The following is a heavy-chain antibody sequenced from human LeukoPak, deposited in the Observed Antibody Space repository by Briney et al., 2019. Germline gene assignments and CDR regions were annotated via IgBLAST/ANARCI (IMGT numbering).Heavy chain of an antibody. D-gene: IGHD6-13*01. CDR3: AREWYSSQDSYYYYYMDV. CDR2: IYYSGST. CDR1: GGSFSSYY. V-gene: IGHV4-39*07. Sequence: SETLSLTCAVYGGSFSSYYWGWIRQPPGKGLEWIGSIYYSGSTYYNPSLKSRVTISVDTSKNQFSLKLSSVTAADTAVYYCAREWYSSQDSYYYYYMDVWGKGTTVTVSS. J-gene: IGHJ6*03.